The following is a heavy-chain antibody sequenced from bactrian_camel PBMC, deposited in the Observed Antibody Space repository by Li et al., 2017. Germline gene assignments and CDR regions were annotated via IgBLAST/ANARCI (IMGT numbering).Heavy chain of an antibody. Sequence: DVQLVESGGDSVQAGGSLRLSCGISGYTYSTYCLGWFRQAPGKEREGVASMHGGGTRTHYADSVKGRFTISQDIVENTLYLEMNSLKPDDTAMYYCTASARNYYCSYETHAYTWWGQGTQVTVS. V-gene: IGHV3S40*01. CDR2: MHGGGTRT. D-gene: IGHD3*01. J-gene: IGHJ4*01. CDR3: TASARNYYCSYETHAYTW. CDR1: GYTYSTYC.